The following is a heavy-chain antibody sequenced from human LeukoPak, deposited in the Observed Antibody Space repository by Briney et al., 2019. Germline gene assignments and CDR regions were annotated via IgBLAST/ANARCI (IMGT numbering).Heavy chain of an antibody. J-gene: IGHJ4*02. Sequence: GGSLRLSCAASGFTFSRFWMSWVRQAPGKGLEWVANIKEDGSEKYYVDSVKGRFTISRDNAINSLYLQMNSLRAEDTAMYYCAVYYYDSTAFNYWGQGTLVTVSS. CDR3: AVYYYDSTAFNY. D-gene: IGHD3-22*01. V-gene: IGHV3-7*01. CDR1: GFTFSRFW. CDR2: IKEDGSEK.